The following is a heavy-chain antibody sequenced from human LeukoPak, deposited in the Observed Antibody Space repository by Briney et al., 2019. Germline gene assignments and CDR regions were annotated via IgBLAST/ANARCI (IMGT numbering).Heavy chain of an antibody. Sequence: PGGSLRLSCAASGFTFSAYAMTWDRQAAGKGLQWVSSISGNGGTTYYADSVKGRFTISRDISKNTLFLQMNSLRADDTAIYYCAKAAVDSGYGPLDYGGQGTLVTVSS. CDR2: ISGNGGTT. CDR3: AKAAVDSGYGPLDY. J-gene: IGHJ4*02. V-gene: IGHV3-23*01. D-gene: IGHD5-12*01. CDR1: GFTFSAYA.